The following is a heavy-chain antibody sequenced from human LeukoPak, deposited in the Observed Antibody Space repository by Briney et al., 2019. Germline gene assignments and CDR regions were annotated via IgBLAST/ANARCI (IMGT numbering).Heavy chain of an antibody. D-gene: IGHD3-10*01. J-gene: IGHJ6*02. Sequence: PGGSLRLSCAASGFTFSSYSMNWVRQAPGKGLEWVSATSETGGSTYYADSVKGRFTISRDNSKNTLYLQMNSLRAEDTAVYYCAKDMGSGSPRDYGMDVWGQGTTVTVSS. CDR2: TSETGGST. CDR1: GFTFSSYS. CDR3: AKDMGSGSPRDYGMDV. V-gene: IGHV3-23*01.